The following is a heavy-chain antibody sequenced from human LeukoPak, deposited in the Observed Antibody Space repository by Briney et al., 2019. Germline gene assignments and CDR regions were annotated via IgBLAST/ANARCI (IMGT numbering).Heavy chain of an antibody. D-gene: IGHD5-24*01. V-gene: IGHV3-23*01. J-gene: IGHJ4*02. CDR1: GFSFSSYA. Sequence: GESLRLSCAASGFSFSSYAMSWVRQGPGKGLEWVSATSGSGSSTYYADSVKGRFTISRDNSKNTLYLQMNSLRAEDTALYYCAKRDGYNSNPLKDWGQGTLVTVSS. CDR3: AKRDGYNSNPLKD. CDR2: TSGSGSST.